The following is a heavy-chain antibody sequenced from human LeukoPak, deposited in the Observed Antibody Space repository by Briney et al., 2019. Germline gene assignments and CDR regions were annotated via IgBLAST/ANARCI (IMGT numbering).Heavy chain of an antibody. J-gene: IGHJ4*02. CDR1: GFTFSSYG. D-gene: IGHD5-12*01. CDR2: IRYDGSNK. V-gene: IGHV3-30*02. CDR3: AKDSMWLLDKDGIDD. Sequence: GGSLRLSCAASGFTFSSYGMHWVRQAPGKGLGWVAFIRYDGSNKYYADSVKGRLTISRDNSKNTLYLQMNSLRAEDTAGYYCAKDSMWLLDKDGIDDWGQGTLVTVSS.